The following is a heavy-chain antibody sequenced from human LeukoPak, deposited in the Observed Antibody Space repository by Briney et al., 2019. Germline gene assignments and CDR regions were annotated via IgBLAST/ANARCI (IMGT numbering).Heavy chain of an antibody. J-gene: IGHJ3*02. CDR3: AKGLSASGRFNAFDI. V-gene: IGHV3-23*01. CDR1: EFTFNNYA. CDR2: VSGSGDST. D-gene: IGHD3-3*01. Sequence: PGGSLRLSCVASEFTFNNYAMNWVRQAPGKGLEWVAAVSGSGDSTYHADSVRGRFTISRDNSKNTLYLQMSSLRVEDTAVYHCAKGLSASGRFNAFDIWGQGTMVTVSS.